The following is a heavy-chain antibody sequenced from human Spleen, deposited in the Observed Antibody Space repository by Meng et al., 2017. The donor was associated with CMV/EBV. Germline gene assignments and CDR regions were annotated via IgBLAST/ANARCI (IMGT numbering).Heavy chain of an antibody. CDR3: ARRTKYYYDSSGPLGY. D-gene: IGHD3-22*01. J-gene: IGHJ4*02. CDR1: GDSISSSISY. Sequence: SETLSLTCTVSGDSISSSISYWGWIRQPPGKGLEWIGEINHSGSTNYNPSLKSRVTISVDTSKNQFSLKLSSVTAADTAVYYCARRTKYYYDSSGPLGYWGQGTLVTVSS. V-gene: IGHV4-39*07. CDR2: INHSGST.